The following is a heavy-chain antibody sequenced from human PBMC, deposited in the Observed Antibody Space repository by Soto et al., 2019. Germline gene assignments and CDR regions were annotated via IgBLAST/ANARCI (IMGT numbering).Heavy chain of an antibody. CDR1: GVSSSGYY. J-gene: IGHJ6*03. Sequence: QVQVQQWGAGLLKPSETLSLSCAVSGVSSSGYYWSWIRQPPGKGLEWVGEVNHSGTTHYSPSLKSRVTISVDTSRNQFSLRLTSVTAADTAIYYCAFGNTFYYYYMEVWGKGTTVTVSS. V-gene: IGHV4-34*01. D-gene: IGHD2-2*02. CDR3: AFGNTFYYYYMEV. CDR2: VNHSGTT.